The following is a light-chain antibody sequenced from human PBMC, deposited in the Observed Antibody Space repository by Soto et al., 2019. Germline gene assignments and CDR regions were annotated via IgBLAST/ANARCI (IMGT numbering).Light chain of an antibody. CDR1: QSVLYSSNNKNY. J-gene: IGKJ2*01. V-gene: IGKV4-1*01. CDR2: WAS. CDR3: QHYYSTPRT. Sequence: DIVMTQSPDSLAVSLGARATINCKSSQSVLYSSNNKNYLAWYQQKPGQPPKLLIYWASTRESGVPDRFSGSGSGTDFTLTISSLQAEDVAVYYCQHYYSTPRTFGQGTKLEIK.